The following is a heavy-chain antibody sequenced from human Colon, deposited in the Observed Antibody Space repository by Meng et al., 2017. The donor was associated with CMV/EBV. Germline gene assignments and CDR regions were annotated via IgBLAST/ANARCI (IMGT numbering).Heavy chain of an antibody. D-gene: IGHD2-2*02. CDR2: INPNSGGT. CDR3: ARDHWGIVVVPAAIPTRGAHKDY. CDR1: GYTFTSYG. V-gene: IGHV1-2*02. J-gene: IGHJ4*02. Sequence: ASVKVSCKASGYTFTSYGISWVRQAPGQGLEWMGWINPNSGGTNYAQKFQGRVTMTRDTSISTAYMELSRLRSDDTAVYYCARDHWGIVVVPAAIPTRGAHKDYWGQGTLVTVSS.